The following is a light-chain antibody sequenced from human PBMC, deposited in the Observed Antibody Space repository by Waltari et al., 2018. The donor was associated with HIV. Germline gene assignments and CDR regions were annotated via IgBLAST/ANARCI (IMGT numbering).Light chain of an antibody. Sequence: QPVLTQPPSVSAAPGRSVTITCSGSTSHIETNSVSWYQQIPGTAPKLLIYDNNKRPSGIPERFSGSKSATSATLGITGLQTGDEAEYFCGTWDSSLNTPVFGGGSRLTVL. CDR1: TSHIETNS. CDR2: DNN. V-gene: IGLV1-51*01. CDR3: GTWDSSLNTPV. J-gene: IGLJ2*01.